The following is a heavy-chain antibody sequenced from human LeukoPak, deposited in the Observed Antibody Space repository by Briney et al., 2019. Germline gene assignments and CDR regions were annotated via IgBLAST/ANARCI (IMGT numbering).Heavy chain of an antibody. J-gene: IGHJ6*02. Sequence: GASVKVSCKASGYTFTGYYMHWVRQAPGQGLEWMGWINPNSGGTNYAQKFQGRVTMTRDTSISTAYMELSRLRSDDTAVYYCAGRLDYGDYCPASYYYGMDVWGQGTTVTVSS. V-gene: IGHV1-2*02. CDR1: GYTFTGYY. D-gene: IGHD4-17*01. CDR2: INPNSGGT. CDR3: AGRLDYGDYCPASYYYGMDV.